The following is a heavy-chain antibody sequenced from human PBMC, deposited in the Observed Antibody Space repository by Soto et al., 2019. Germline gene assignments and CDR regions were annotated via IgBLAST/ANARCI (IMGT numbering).Heavy chain of an antibody. J-gene: IGHJ5*02. Sequence: SETLSLTCTVSGGSISSGDYYWSWIRQPPGKGLEWIGYIYYSGSTYYNPSLKSRVTISVDTSKNQFSLKLTSVTAADTAVYYCACAVYCSGGSCSFDPWGQGTLVTVSS. CDR1: GGSISSGDYY. V-gene: IGHV4-30-4*02. D-gene: IGHD2-15*01. CDR2: IYYSGST. CDR3: ACAVYCSGGSCSFDP.